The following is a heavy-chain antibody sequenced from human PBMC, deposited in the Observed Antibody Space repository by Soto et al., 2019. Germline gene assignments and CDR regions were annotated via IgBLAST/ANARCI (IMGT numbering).Heavy chain of an antibody. Sequence: SGPTLVNPTQTLTLTCTFSGFSLSTSGMCVSWIRQPPGKALEWLALIDWDDDKYYSTSLKTRLTISKDTSKNQVVLTMTNMDPVDTATYYCARITYYYGSGSYFEGDDDAFDIWGQGTMVTVSS. CDR1: GFSLSTSGMC. J-gene: IGHJ3*02. V-gene: IGHV2-70*01. CDR2: IDWDDDK. CDR3: ARITYYYGSGSYFEGDDDAFDI. D-gene: IGHD3-10*01.